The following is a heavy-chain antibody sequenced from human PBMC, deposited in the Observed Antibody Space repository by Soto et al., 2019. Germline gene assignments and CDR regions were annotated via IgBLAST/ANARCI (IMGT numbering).Heavy chain of an antibody. CDR3: ARDDRDSTSPTFDY. CDR1: GYSIISGYY. CDR2: VYLSGVT. Sequence: SETLSLTCAVSGYSIISGYYWGWIRQSPGKGLEWIGSVYLSGVTYFNPSLKSRVTISVDTSKNQFSLKLNSMTAADTAVYYCARDDRDSTSPTFDYWGQGVLVTVSS. D-gene: IGHD6-6*01. J-gene: IGHJ4*02. V-gene: IGHV4-38-2*02.